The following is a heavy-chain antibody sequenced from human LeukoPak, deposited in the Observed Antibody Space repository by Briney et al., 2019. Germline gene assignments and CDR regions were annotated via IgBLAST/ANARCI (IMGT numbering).Heavy chain of an antibody. D-gene: IGHD6-13*01. CDR1: GGSFSGYY. J-gene: IGHJ5*02. V-gene: IGHV4-34*01. CDR3: AQRPGIAAAGTGWFDP. CDR2: INHSGST. Sequence: PSETLSLTCAVYGGSFSGYYWSWLRQPPGKGLEWIGEINHSGSTNYNPSLKSRVTISVDTSKNQFSLKLSSVTAADTAVYYCAQRPGIAAAGTGWFDPWGQGTLVTVSS.